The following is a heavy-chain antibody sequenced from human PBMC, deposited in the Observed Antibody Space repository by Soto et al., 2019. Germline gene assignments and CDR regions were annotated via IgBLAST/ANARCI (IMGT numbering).Heavy chain of an antibody. CDR1: GFTFSDYF. CDR2: IGSRGSPI. V-gene: IGHV3-11*01. D-gene: IGHD6-6*01. J-gene: IGHJ4*02. CDR3: ARVSSSSLFDY. Sequence: VHLVDSGGGLVKPGGSLRLSCAASGFTFSDYFMTWIRQAPGKGLEWVSYIGSRGSPIYYVDSVKGRFTISRDNAKESPYPHMNRPPGGETAVHYCARVSSSSLFDYWGQGTLVTVSS.